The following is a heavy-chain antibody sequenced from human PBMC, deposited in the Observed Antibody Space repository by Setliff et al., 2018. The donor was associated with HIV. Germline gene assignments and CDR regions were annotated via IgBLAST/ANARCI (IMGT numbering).Heavy chain of an antibody. J-gene: IGHJ5*02. CDR1: GASVNYNT. Sequence: LSLTCSVSGASVNYNTWSWIRQAPGKGLQWIGFIYNSVTTNYNPTLKSRATISLDTSKNQFSLKLTSVTAADTAVYYCARGGTSSNWFGPWGQGTLVTVSS. V-gene: IGHV4-59*02. CDR3: ARGGTSSNWFGP. D-gene: IGHD2-2*01. CDR2: IYNSVTT.